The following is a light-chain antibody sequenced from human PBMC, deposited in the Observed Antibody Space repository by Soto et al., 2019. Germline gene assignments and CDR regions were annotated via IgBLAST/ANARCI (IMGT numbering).Light chain of an antibody. CDR3: HQYNNWPPYT. CDR2: GAS. V-gene: IGKV3-15*01. Sequence: DIEMTQSPATLSVSPGESATLSCRASQTVSSNLAWYQQKPGQAPRLLIYGASTRATGIPARFSGSGSGTEFTLTISSLQSEDFAAYYCHQYNNWPPYTFGQGTKLEIK. CDR1: QTVSSN. J-gene: IGKJ2*01.